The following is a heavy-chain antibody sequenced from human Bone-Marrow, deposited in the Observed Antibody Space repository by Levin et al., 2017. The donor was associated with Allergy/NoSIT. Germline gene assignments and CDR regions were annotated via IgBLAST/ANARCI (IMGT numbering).Heavy chain of an antibody. V-gene: IGHV4-59*01. CDR1: AGSINNDY. D-gene: IGHD2-2*01. CDR2: IYYSAST. J-gene: IGHJ3*02. CDR3: ARAVGYCSTTSCYAERWAFDI. Sequence: PSETLSLTCTVSAGSINNDYWSYWSWIRQPPGKGLEWIGCIYYSASTNYNASLKSRITISLDTSKNQFSLKLSSVTAADTAVYYCARAVGYCSTTSCYAERWAFDIWGQGTMVTVSS.